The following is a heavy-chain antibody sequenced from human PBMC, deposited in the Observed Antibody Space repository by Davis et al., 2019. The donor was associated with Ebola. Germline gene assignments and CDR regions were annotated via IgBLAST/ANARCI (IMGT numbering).Heavy chain of an antibody. V-gene: IGHV1-69*06. D-gene: IGHD4-17*01. CDR3: ARVLTTVTTGGFDP. CDR1: AGTFSSYA. J-gene: IGHJ5*02. CDR2: IIPIFGAA. Sequence: SVKVSCQASAGTFSSYAISWVRQAPGQGLNWMGGIIPIFGAANYAQKFQGRVTNTADKSTSTAYTELSSLSSEDTSVYYCARVLTTVTTGGFDPWGQGTLVTVSS.